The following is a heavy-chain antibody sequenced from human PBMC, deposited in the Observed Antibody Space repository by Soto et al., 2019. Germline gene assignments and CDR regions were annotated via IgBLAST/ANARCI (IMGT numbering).Heavy chain of an antibody. V-gene: IGHV4-34*01. CDR3: ARGRRHFLYCSSTSCSHYYGMDV. CDR1: GGSFSGYY. D-gene: IGHD2-2*01. CDR2: INHSGST. Sequence: SETLSLTCAVYGGSFSGYYWSWIRQPPGKGLEWIGEINHSGSTNYNPSLKSRVTISVDTSKDQFSLKLSSVTAADTAVYYCARGRRHFLYCSSTSCSHYYGMDVWGQGTTVTVSS. J-gene: IGHJ6*02.